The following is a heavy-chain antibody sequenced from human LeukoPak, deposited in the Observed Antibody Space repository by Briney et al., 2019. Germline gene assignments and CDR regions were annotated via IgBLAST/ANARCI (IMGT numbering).Heavy chain of an antibody. V-gene: IGHV3-30*02. CDR1: GFTFSTYG. J-gene: IGHJ3*02. CDR3: ARDRGRRGITMRSDAFDI. CDR2: VRYDGSKK. D-gene: IGHD3-22*01. Sequence: GGSLRLSCAASGFTFSTYGMHWVRQAPGKGLEWVAFVRYDGSKKYYTNSVKGRFTISRDNSKNTLYLQMNSLRAEDTAVYYCARDRGRRGITMRSDAFDIWGQGTMVTVSS.